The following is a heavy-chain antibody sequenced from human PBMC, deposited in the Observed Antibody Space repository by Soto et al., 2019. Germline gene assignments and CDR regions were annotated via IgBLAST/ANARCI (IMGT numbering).Heavy chain of an antibody. J-gene: IGHJ3*02. CDR3: ARHSSGYFPGAFDI. D-gene: IGHD3-22*01. CDR2: IRFDGSNE. V-gene: IGHV3-33*01. Sequence: GGSLRLSCAASGSIFGGYGMHWVRQAPGKGLEWVAGIRFDGSNENYADSAKGRFTISRDNSKNMLYLQMNSLRAEDTAVYYCARHSSGYFPGAFDIWGQGTMVTVSS. CDR1: GSIFGGYG.